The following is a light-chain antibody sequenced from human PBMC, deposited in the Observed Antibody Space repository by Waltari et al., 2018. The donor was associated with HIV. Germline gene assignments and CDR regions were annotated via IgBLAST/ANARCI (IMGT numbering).Light chain of an antibody. CDR3: QSSDSSPLVT. V-gene: IGLV1-40*01. CDR2: GDS. Sequence: QSVLTQPPSVSGAPGQRVTISCTGTSSNIGAGYDVHWYQQVPGRAPKLLIYGDSNRPSGVPDRFTGSKSGTSASLVITGLQAEDEADYYCQSSDSSPLVTFGGGTKVTVL. J-gene: IGLJ2*01. CDR1: SSNIGAGYD.